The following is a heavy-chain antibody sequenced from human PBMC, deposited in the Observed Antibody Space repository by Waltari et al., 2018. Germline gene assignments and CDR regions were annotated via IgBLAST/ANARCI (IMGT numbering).Heavy chain of an antibody. Sequence: EVQLVESGGGLVQPGGSLRLLCAASGFTFRNYEMNWVRQAQGKGLGWVSYISRGASTIFYADSWKCRFTISRDNSKNSVYLQMNSLRADDTAIYYCARGEGGANEYWGQGTLVTVSS. D-gene: IGHD1-26*01. CDR3: ARGEGGANEY. V-gene: IGHV3-48*03. CDR1: GFTFRNYE. J-gene: IGHJ4*01. CDR2: ISRGASTI.